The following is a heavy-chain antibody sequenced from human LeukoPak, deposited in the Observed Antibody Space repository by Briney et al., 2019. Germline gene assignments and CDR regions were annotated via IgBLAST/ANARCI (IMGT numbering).Heavy chain of an antibody. V-gene: IGHV4-34*01. D-gene: IGHD3-22*01. J-gene: IGHJ4*02. CDR2: INHSGGT. CDR1: GGSFSGYY. Sequence: SETLSLTCAVYGGSFSGYYWSWIRQPPGKGLEWIGEINHSGGTNYNPSLRSRVTISVDTSKNQFSLKLSSVTAADTAVYYCARDSSGYYPDYWGQGTLVTVSS. CDR3: ARDSSGYYPDY.